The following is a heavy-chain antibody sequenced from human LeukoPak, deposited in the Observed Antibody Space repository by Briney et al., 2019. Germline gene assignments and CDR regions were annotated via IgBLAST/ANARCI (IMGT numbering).Heavy chain of an antibody. V-gene: IGHV3-23*01. CDR3: AKRYYYDSSGYSPLDY. CDR1: GFTFSSHA. Sequence: GGSLRLSCAASGFTFSSHAMSWVRQAPGKGLEWVSAISGSGGSTYYADSVKGRFTISRDNSKNTLYLQMNSLRAEDTAVYYCAKRYYYDSSGYSPLDYWGQGTLVTVSS. D-gene: IGHD3-22*01. CDR2: ISGSGGST. J-gene: IGHJ4*02.